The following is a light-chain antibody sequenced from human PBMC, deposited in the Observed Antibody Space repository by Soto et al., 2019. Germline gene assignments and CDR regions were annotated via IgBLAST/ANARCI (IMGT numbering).Light chain of an antibody. V-gene: IGKV3-15*01. CDR1: QSVSSN. CDR2: GAS. J-gene: IGKJ1*01. CDR3: QQYYNWPPCT. Sequence: EIVMTQSPATLSVSPGERATLSCRASQSVSSNLAWYQQKPGQAPRLLLYGASTRATGIPARFSGSGSGTDFTLTISSLQSEDFALYYCQQYYNWPPCTFGQGTKVELK.